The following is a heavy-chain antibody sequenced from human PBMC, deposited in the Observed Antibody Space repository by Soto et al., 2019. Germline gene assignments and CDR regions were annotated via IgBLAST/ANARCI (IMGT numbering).Heavy chain of an antibody. V-gene: IGHV3-15*01. CDR3: TTSRPGGSNGYIGDYYGMDV. J-gene: IGHJ6*02. D-gene: IGHD1-1*01. CDR2: IKSKSDGGTT. CDR1: GFTFSKAW. Sequence: VGSLRLSCAASGFTFSKAWMSWVRQAPGKGLEWVGRIKSKSDGGTTDFAAPVKGRFTISRDDSKSTLDLQMNSLKSDDTAVYYCTTSRPGGSNGYIGDYYGMDVWGQGTTVTVSS.